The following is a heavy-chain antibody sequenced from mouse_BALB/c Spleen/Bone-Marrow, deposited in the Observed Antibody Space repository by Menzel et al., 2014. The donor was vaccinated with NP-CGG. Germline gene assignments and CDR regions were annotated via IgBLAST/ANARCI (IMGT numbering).Heavy chain of an antibody. D-gene: IGHD1-1*01. CDR3: APYYYGSSLFAY. V-gene: IGHV14-3*02. CDR1: GFNIKDTY. Sequence: EVQLQQSGAELVKPGTPVKLSCTASGFNIKDTYMHWVKQRPEQGLEWIGRIDPANGNTKYDPKFQGKATITADTSSNTAYLQLSSLTSEDTAVYYCAPYYYGSSLFAYWGQGTLVTVSA. J-gene: IGHJ3*01. CDR2: IDPANGNT.